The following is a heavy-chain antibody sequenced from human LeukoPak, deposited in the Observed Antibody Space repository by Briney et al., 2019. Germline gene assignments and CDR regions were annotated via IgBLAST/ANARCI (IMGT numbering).Heavy chain of an antibody. Sequence: GGSLRLSCAASGFTFSSYAMSWVRQAPGKGLEWVSAISGSGGSTYYADSVKGRFTISRDNAKNSLYLQMNSLRAEDTALYYCAKGPVAGTEGRGTYDYWGQGTLVTVSS. D-gene: IGHD6-19*01. CDR3: AKGPVAGTEGRGTYDY. CDR1: GFTFSSYA. CDR2: ISGSGGST. J-gene: IGHJ4*02. V-gene: IGHV3-23*01.